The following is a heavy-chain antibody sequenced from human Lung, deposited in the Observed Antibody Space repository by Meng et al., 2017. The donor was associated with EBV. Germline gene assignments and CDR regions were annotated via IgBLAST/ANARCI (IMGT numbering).Heavy chain of an antibody. CDR2: IYYSGST. J-gene: IGHJ4*02. CDR3: AREWCSGGSCYPDY. D-gene: IGHD2-15*01. V-gene: IGHV4-30-4*01. Sequence: QVELQEAGPGLVKPSQTLSLTCTVSGGSISSGGYYWSWIRQPPGKGLEWIGYIYYSGSTYYNPSLKSRVTISVDTSKNQFSLKLSSVTAADTAVYYCAREWCSGGSCYPDYWGQGTLVTVSS. CDR1: GGSISSGGYY.